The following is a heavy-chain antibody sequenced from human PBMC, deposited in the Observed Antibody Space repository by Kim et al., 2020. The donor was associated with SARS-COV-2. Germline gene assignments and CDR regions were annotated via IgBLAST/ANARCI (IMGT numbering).Heavy chain of an antibody. V-gene: IGHV3-73*01. CDR2: IRSKANSYAT. J-gene: IGHJ4*02. Sequence: GGSLRLSCAASGFTFSGSAMHWVRQASGKGLEWVGRIRSKANSYATAYAASVKGRFTISRDDSKNTAYLQMNSLKTEDTAVYYCTTKWLAQRGYFDYWGQGTLVTVSS. CDR3: TTKWLAQRGYFDY. CDR1: GFTFSGSA. D-gene: IGHD6-19*01.